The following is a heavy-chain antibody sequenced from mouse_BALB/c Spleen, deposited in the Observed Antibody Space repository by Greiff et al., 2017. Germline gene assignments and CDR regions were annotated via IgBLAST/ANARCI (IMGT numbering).Heavy chain of an antibody. CDR3: ARNGNYVPFAY. J-gene: IGHJ3*01. D-gene: IGHD2-1*01. CDR2: INPSSGYT. V-gene: IGHV1-4*01. CDR1: GYTFTSYT. Sequence: VMLVESGAELARPGASVKMSCKASGYTFTSYTMHWVKQRPGQGLEWIGYINPSSGYTNYNQKFKDKATLTADKSSSTAYMQLSSLTSEDSAVYYCARNGNYVPFAYWGQGTLVTVSA.